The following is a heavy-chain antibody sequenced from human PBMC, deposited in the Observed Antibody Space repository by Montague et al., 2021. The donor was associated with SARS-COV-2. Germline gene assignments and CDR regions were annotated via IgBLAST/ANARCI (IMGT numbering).Heavy chain of an antibody. V-gene: IGHV6-1*01. CDR1: GDSVSSNTAA. Sequence: CAISGDSVSSNTAAWNWLRQSPSRGLEWLGRTYYRSKWYNDYAVSVKSRISINADTSKNQFSLQLNSVTPEDTAVYYCARGISATNKWGQGTLVTVSS. J-gene: IGHJ4*02. D-gene: IGHD6-13*01. CDR3: ARGISATNK. CDR2: TYYRSKWYN.